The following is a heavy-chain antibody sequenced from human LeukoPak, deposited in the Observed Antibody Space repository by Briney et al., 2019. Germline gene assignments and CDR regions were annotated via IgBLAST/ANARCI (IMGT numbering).Heavy chain of an antibody. CDR1: GGSISSSSYY. CDR2: IYTSGST. V-gene: IGHV4-61*02. D-gene: IGHD2-15*01. J-gene: IGHJ4*02. CDR3: ARNSCPSGSCYDNRGYFDY. Sequence: PSETLSLTCTVSGGSISSSSYYWSWIRQPAGKGLEWIGRIYTSGSTNYNPSLKSRITISVDTSKNQFSLKLSSVTAADTAVYYCARNSCPSGSCYDNRGYFDYWGQGTLVTVSP.